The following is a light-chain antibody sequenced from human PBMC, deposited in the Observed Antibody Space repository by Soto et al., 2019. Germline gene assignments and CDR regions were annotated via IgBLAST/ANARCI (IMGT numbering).Light chain of an antibody. V-gene: IGKV1-27*01. Sequence: DTQITQSPSSLSASVGDRVTITCRASQVISNYLAWYQQKPGKVPKLLIYAASTLQSGVPSRFSGSASGIEFTLTISSLQPEDVATYYCQRYNTAPRTFGQGTKVEIK. CDR1: QVISNY. CDR2: AAS. J-gene: IGKJ1*01. CDR3: QRYNTAPRT.